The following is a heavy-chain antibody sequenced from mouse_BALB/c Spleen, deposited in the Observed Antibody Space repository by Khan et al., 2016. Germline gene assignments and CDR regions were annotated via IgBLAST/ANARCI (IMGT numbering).Heavy chain of an antibody. V-gene: IGHV4-1*02. J-gene: IGHJ2*01. CDR2: INPDSSTV. Sequence: EVKLLESGGGLVQPGGSLKLSCAASGFDFSRYWMTWVRQAPGKGLEWIGEINPDSSTVNYTPSLKDKFIISRDNAKNTLYLQMSKVRSEDTALYYCGRLYYYGCVDYWGQGTTLTVSS. CDR3: GRLYYYGCVDY. CDR1: GFDFSRYW. D-gene: IGHD1-1*01.